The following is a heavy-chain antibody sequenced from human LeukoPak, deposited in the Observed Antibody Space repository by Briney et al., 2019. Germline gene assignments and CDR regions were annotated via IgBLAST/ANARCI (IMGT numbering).Heavy chain of an antibody. CDR1: GFNFSNYG. CDR2: TFYDGSKK. D-gene: IGHD5-12*01. CDR3: AQDGAWLRFDH. J-gene: IGHJ4*02. Sequence: GGSLRLSCAASGFNFSNYGMHWVRQTPGKGLEWVAFTFYDGSKKYYADSVKGRFTISRDNSKNTVYLQMNSLRVDDTARYYCAQDGAWLRFDHWGQGTLVTVSS. V-gene: IGHV3-30*02.